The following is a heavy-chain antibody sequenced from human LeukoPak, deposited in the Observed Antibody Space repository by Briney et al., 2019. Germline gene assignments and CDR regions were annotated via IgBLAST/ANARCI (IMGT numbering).Heavy chain of an antibody. D-gene: IGHD6-6*01. J-gene: IGHJ6*03. CDR2: IWYDGSNK. CDR3: ARGGTAARPRYYYYMDV. V-gene: IGHV3-33*01. Sequence: GRSLRLSCAASGLTFSSYGMHWVRQAPGKGLEWVAVIWYDGSNKYYADSVKGRFTISRDNSKNTLYLQMNSLRAEDTAVYYCARGGTAARPRYYYYMDVWGKGTTVTVSS. CDR1: GLTFSSYG.